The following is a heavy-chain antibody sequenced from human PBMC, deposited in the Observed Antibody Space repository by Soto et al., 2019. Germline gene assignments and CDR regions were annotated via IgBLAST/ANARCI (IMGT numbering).Heavy chain of an antibody. V-gene: IGHV2-70*04. CDR2: IDWDDDK. J-gene: IGHJ6*02. CDR3: ARSPGGSGAYYGMDV. D-gene: IGHD2-15*01. Sequence: SGPTLVNPTRTLTLTCTFSGFSLSTSGMRVSWIRQPPGKALEWLARIDWDDDKFYSTSLKTRLTISKDTSKNQVVLTMTNMDPVDTATYYCARSPGGSGAYYGMDVWGQGTTVTVSS. CDR1: GFSLSTSGMR.